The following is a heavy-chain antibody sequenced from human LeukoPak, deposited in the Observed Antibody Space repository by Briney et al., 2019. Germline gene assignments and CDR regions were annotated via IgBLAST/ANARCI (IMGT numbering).Heavy chain of an antibody. CDR3: ARHVVQRGLVMIRGVISPRWFDP. CDR1: GGSISSSSYY. Sequence: SETLSLTCTVSGGSISSSSYYWGWIRQPPGKGLEWIGSIYYSGSTYYNPSLKSRVTISVDTSKNQFSLKLSSVTAADTAVYYCARHVVQRGLVMIRGVISPRWFDPWGQGTLVTVSS. D-gene: IGHD3-10*01. V-gene: IGHV4-39*01. CDR2: IYYSGST. J-gene: IGHJ5*02.